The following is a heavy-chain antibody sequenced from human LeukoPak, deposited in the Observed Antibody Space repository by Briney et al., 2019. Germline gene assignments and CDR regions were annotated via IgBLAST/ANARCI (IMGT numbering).Heavy chain of an antibody. Sequence: QAGGSLRLSFAASGFTFDDYGMSWVRQAPGKGLEWVSGINWNGGSTGYADSVKGRFTISRDNAKNSLYLQMNSLRAEDTALYHCARSYSSGWTDYMDVWGKGTTVTISS. CDR3: ARSYSSGWTDYMDV. J-gene: IGHJ6*03. D-gene: IGHD6-19*01. V-gene: IGHV3-20*02. CDR1: GFTFDDYG. CDR2: INWNGGST.